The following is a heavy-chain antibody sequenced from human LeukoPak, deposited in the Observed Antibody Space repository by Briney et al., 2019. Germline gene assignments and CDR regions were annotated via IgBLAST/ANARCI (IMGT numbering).Heavy chain of an antibody. CDR3: GKWWRQQTIFDD. J-gene: IGHJ4*02. Sequence: GGSLRLSCAASGFTFSSYGMSWVRQAPGKGLEWVSAISGSGGSTYYADSVKGRFTISRDKSKNTLYLQMNSLRAEDTAVYYWGKWWRQQTIFDDWGQGTLVTVSS. D-gene: IGHD2-15*01. CDR1: GFTFSSYG. CDR2: ISGSGGST. V-gene: IGHV3-23*01.